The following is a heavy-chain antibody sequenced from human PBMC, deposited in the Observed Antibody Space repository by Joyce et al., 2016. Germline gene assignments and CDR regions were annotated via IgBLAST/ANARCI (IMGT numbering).Heavy chain of an antibody. D-gene: IGHD5-12*01. V-gene: IGHV3-30*18. J-gene: IGHJ4*02. CDR3: AKMKNRGYSYVVFDF. CDR1: GVSFTSYC. Sequence: QVRLMESGGAVVQPGTSLRLSCVVSGVSFTSYCMHWVRQGPGKGLEWVAAVSFGEGDQNYAASVKGRFSISRDNSKNIVYLQMSSLISGDTGVYYCAKMKNRGYSYVVFDFWGQGTLVTVSP. CDR2: VSFGEGDQ.